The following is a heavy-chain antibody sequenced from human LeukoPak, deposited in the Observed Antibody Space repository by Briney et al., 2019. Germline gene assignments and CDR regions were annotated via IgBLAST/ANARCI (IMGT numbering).Heavy chain of an antibody. CDR1: GFTFSSYA. CDR3: AKDSKIVGATFRSYHYMDV. D-gene: IGHD1-26*01. V-gene: IGHV3-23*01. Sequence: GGSLRLSCAASGFTFSSYAMGWVRQAPGKGLEWVSAISGSGGSTYYADSVKGRFTISRDNSKNTLYLQMNSLRAEDTAVYYCAKDSKIVGATFRSYHYMDVWGKGTAVTVSS. J-gene: IGHJ6*03. CDR2: ISGSGGST.